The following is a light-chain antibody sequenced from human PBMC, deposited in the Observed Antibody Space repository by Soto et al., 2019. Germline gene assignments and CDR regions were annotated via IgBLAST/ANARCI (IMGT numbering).Light chain of an antibody. CDR3: QQSYSTSHT. Sequence: DIQMTQSPSTLSASVGDTVTITCRATQSIVTILNWYQHKPAEAPNLLIIAASSLQSGVPSRFSSSGACTEVSPTISSLQPEDYLATYCQQSYSTSHTFGQGTR. CDR2: AAS. CDR1: QSIVTI. V-gene: IGKV1-39*01. J-gene: IGKJ5*01.